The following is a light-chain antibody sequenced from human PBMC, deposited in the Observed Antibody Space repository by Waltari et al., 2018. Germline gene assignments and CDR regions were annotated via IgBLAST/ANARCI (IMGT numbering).Light chain of an antibody. CDR1: QSVSSSY. J-gene: IGKJ1*01. CDR3: QQHQGT. V-gene: IGKV3-20*01. Sequence: EIVLTQSPGTLSLSPGERATLSCRASQSVSSSYLAWYQQKPGQAPRLLIYGASSRATGIPDRFSGSGSGTDFTLTISRLEPEDFAVYYCQQHQGTFGQGTKVEIK. CDR2: GAS.